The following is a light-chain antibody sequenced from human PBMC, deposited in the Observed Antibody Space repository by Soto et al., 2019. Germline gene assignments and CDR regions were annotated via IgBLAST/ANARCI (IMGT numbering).Light chain of an antibody. J-gene: IGLJ1*01. CDR1: AGDVGSYNL. Sequence: QSVLTQPDSVNGFPGQSITISCTGTAGDVGSYNLVSWYQQRPGKAPKLLIYEATKRPLGLSNRFSGSRSGNTSSLTISGLQAEDEADYYCSSYASYISSYVLGPGTKVTGL. CDR2: EAT. V-gene: IGLV2-23*01. CDR3: SSYASYISSYV.